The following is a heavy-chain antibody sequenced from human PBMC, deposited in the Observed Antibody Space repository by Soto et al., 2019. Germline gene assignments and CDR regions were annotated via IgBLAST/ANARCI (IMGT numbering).Heavy chain of an antibody. CDR3: AAIPYYYGSGSYTYGMDV. D-gene: IGHD3-10*01. V-gene: IGHV1-58*01. CDR1: GFTFTSSA. Sequence: SVKVSCKASGFTFTSSAVQWVRQARGQRLEWIGWIVVGSGNTNYAQKFQERVTITRDMSTSTAYMELSSLRSEDTAVYYCAAIPYYYGSGSYTYGMDVWGQGTTVTVSS. J-gene: IGHJ6*02. CDR2: IVVGSGNT.